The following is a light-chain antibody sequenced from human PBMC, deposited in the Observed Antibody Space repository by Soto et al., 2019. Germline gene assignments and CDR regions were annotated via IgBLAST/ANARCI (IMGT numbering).Light chain of an antibody. CDR1: QSVSSY. CDR3: QQRSNWPSIT. V-gene: IGKV3-11*01. CDR2: DAS. J-gene: IGKJ5*01. Sequence: EIVLTQSPATLSLSPVERATLSCMASQSVSSYLAWYQQKPGRAPRLLIYDASNRATGIPARFSGSGSGTDFTLTISSLEPEDFAVYYCQQRSNWPSITFGQGTRLEIK.